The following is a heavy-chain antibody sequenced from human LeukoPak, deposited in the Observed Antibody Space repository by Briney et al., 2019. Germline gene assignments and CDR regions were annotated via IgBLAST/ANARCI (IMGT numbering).Heavy chain of an antibody. Sequence: PGGSLRLSCAASGFSLSNFAMIWFRQAPGKGLEWISGISVTGTGIYYADSVKGRFTISRDNAKNSLYLQMNSLRAEDTAVYYCARGPSYDSLDYWGQGTLVTVSS. CDR1: GFSLSNFA. J-gene: IGHJ4*02. D-gene: IGHD3-22*01. V-gene: IGHV3-21*01. CDR2: ISVTGTGI. CDR3: ARGPSYDSLDY.